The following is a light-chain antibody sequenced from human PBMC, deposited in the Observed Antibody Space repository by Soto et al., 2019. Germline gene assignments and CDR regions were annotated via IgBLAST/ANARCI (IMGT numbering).Light chain of an antibody. Sequence: QSVLTQPPSASGTPGQRVTISCSGNSSNIGSNSGDWYQHLPGTAPKLLIYRNNQRPSGVPDRFSGSKSGTSVSLVISGLRSEDEADYHCAAWDDSLRGVVFGGGTKLTVL. CDR2: RNN. CDR1: SSNIGSNS. V-gene: IGLV1-47*01. CDR3: AAWDDSLRGVV. J-gene: IGLJ2*01.